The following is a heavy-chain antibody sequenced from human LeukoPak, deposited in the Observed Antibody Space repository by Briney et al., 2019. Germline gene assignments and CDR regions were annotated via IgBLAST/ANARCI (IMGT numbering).Heavy chain of an antibody. CDR2: IKQDGSEK. CDR3: ARGGYSGYADDY. J-gene: IGHJ4*02. CDR1: GFTFSSYA. Sequence: QPGGSLRLSCAASGFTFSSYAMSWVRQAPGKGLEWVANIKQDGSEKYYVDSVKGRFTISRDNAKNSLYLQMNSLRAEDTAVYYCARGGYSGYADDYWGQGTLVTVSS. D-gene: IGHD5-12*01. V-gene: IGHV3-7*04.